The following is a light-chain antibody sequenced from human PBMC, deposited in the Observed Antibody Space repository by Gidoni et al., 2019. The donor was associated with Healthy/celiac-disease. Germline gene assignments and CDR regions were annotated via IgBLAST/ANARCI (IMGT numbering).Light chain of an antibody. Sequence: DIQLTPSPSSLSASVGDRVTITCRASQGISNYLAWYQQKPGKVPTLLIYAASTLQSGVPSRFSGSGSGTDFTLTISSLQPEDVATYYCQKYNSAPITFXPXTKVEIK. V-gene: IGKV1-27*01. CDR1: QGISNY. CDR2: AAS. J-gene: IGKJ3*01. CDR3: QKYNSAPIT.